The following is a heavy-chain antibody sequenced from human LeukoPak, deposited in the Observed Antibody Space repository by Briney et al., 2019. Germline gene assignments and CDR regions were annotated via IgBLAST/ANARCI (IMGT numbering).Heavy chain of an antibody. D-gene: IGHD4-17*01. Sequence: GGSLRLSCAASGFTFSDYYMSWIRQAPGKGLEWVSYISSSGSTIYYADSVKGRFTISRDNAKNSLYLQMNSLGAEDTAVYYCARDLGYGDYVAYFDYWGQGTLVTVSS. CDR2: ISSSGSTI. V-gene: IGHV3-11*01. CDR1: GFTFSDYY. CDR3: ARDLGYGDYVAYFDY. J-gene: IGHJ4*02.